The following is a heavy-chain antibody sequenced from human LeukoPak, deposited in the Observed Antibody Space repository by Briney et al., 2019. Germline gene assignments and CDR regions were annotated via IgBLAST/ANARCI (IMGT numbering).Heavy chain of an antibody. CDR3: ASLSLLMVRGVFDY. CDR1: GGTISSSSYY. V-gene: IGHV4-39*01. Sequence: PWGTLSLTCTASGGTISSSSYYWGWLRPPPGQGLVWIGSIYYSGSTYYNPSLKSRVTISVDTSKNQFSLKLSSVTAADTAVYSCASLSLLMVRGVFDYWGQGTLVTVSS. D-gene: IGHD3-10*01. CDR2: IYYSGST. J-gene: IGHJ4*02.